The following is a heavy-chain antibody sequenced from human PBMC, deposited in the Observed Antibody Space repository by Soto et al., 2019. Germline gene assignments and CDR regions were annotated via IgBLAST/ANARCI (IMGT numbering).Heavy chain of an antibody. CDR1: GDSFTSYW. CDR3: ARRPRLTAPFDY. Sequence: XESLKISCKGSGDSFTSYWIGWVRQMPGKGLEWMGIIYPGDSDTRYSPSFQGQVTISVDKSISTAYLQWSSLKASDTAMYYCARRPRLTAPFDYWGQGTLVTVSS. D-gene: IGHD3-9*01. J-gene: IGHJ4*02. CDR2: IYPGDSDT. V-gene: IGHV5-51*01.